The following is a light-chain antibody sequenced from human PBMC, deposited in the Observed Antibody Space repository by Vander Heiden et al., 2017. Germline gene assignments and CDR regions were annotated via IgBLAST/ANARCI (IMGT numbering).Light chain of an antibody. V-gene: IGKV3-11*01. CDR2: DAS. Sequence: EFVFTQSPATLSLSPGDRATLPCRASQSIRYYVGWYQQRPGQAPRLLIYDASNRAGGIPARFSGSGSGTDFTLTISRLESEDFAVYYCRQRCNWPLTFGPGTKVEVK. CDR3: RQRCNWPLT. CDR1: QSIRYY. J-gene: IGKJ1*01.